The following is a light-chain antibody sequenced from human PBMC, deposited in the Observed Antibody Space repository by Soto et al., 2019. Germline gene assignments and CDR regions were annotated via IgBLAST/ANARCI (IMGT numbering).Light chain of an antibody. V-gene: IGKV1-39*01. Sequence: MTQSPATLSVSPGEGATLTCRASQGISTYLNWYRQKPGKAPELLIYAASSLQSGVPSRFSGSGFGTDSTLTISSLQPEDSAIYYCQQADTFPITFGQGTRLEIK. J-gene: IGKJ5*01. CDR1: QGISTY. CDR3: QQADTFPIT. CDR2: AAS.